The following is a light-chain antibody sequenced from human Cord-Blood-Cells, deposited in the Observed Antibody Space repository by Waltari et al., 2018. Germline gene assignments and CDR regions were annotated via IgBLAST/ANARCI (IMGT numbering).Light chain of an antibody. CDR2: GAS. CDR1: QSVSSN. Sequence: EIVMTQSPATLSVSPGERATLSCRASQSVSSNLAWYQQKPGQARRLLIYGASTRATGIPARFSGSGSGTEFTLTISSLQSEDFAVYYCQQYNGTFGQGTKLEIK. J-gene: IGKJ2*01. CDR3: QQYNGT. V-gene: IGKV3-15*01.